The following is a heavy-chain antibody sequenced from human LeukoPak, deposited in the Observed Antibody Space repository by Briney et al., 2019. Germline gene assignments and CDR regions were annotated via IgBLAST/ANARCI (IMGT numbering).Heavy chain of an antibody. CDR2: INSDGSST. CDR1: GFTFSSYW. CDR3: ARGRSYRSRPNWFDP. Sequence: GGSLRLSCAASGFTFSSYWMHWVRQAPGKGLVWVSRINSDGSSTSYADSVKGRFTISRDNAKNTLYLQMNSLRAEDTAVYYCARGRSYRSRPNWFDPWGQGTLVTVSS. D-gene: IGHD3-16*02. J-gene: IGHJ5*02. V-gene: IGHV3-74*01.